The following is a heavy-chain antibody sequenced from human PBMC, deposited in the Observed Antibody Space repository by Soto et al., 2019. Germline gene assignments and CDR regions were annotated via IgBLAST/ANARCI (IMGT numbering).Heavy chain of an antibody. V-gene: IGHV5-51*01. J-gene: IGHJ4*02. Sequence: EVQLVQSGTEVKTPGESLKISCRVSGYTFTHYWIAWVRQMPGKGLEWMGIIYPGDSDTRYSPSFQGQVTISVDKSINTAYLQWSSLKASDSAMYYCARVWEMATVAACDYWGQGTLVTVSS. CDR3: ARVWEMATVAACDY. CDR1: GYTFTHYW. D-gene: IGHD6-13*01. CDR2: IYPGDSDT.